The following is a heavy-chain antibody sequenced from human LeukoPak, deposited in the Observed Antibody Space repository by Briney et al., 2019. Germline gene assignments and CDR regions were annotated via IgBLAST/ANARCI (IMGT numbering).Heavy chain of an antibody. CDR2: TYYGGTT. CDR1: GASVTGTY. Sequence: PSETLSLTCSVSGASVTGTYWSWVRQTPGKGLEWIAYTYYGGTTEYNPSLKSRATVSVDTSKNHFSLDLRSVTAADTAVYFCARLGLYDGYTHDSWGQGTLVTVSS. D-gene: IGHD5-24*01. J-gene: IGHJ4*02. CDR3: ARLGLYDGYTHDS. V-gene: IGHV4-59*08.